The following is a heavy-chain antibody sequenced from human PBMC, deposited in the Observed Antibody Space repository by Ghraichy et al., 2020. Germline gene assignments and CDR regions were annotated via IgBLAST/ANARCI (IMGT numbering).Heavy chain of an antibody. V-gene: IGHV3-7*03. J-gene: IGHJ6*02. CDR2: INKDGSEK. Sequence: GGSLRLSCAASGFTFSSYWMSWVRQAPGKGLEWVSNINKDGSEKYYVDSVKGRFTISRDNAKNSLYLQMNSLRAEDTAVYYCAREFQWLVTPGGYYGMDVLGQGTTLTVSS. D-gene: IGHD6-19*01. CDR3: AREFQWLVTPGGYYGMDV. CDR1: GFTFSSYW.